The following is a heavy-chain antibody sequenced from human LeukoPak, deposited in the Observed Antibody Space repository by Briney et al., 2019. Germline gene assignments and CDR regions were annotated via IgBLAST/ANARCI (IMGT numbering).Heavy chain of an antibody. CDR1: GFTFSNYW. D-gene: IGHD3-3*02. CDR2: IKEDGSEK. Sequence: GGSLRLSCAASGFTFSNYWMNWVRQAPGKGLEWVANIKEDGSEKYYVDSVKGGFTISRDNAKNSLYLQMDSLRAEDTAVYYCARDSQHLNFDHWGQGTLVTVSS. V-gene: IGHV3-7*04. J-gene: IGHJ4*02. CDR3: ARDSQHLNFDH.